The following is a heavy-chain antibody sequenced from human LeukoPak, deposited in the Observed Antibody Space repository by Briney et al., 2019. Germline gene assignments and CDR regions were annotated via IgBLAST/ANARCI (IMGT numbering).Heavy chain of an antibody. J-gene: IGHJ6*03. D-gene: IGHD6-25*01. CDR3: ARFAAGGSYYYYMDV. CDR1: GFTFSSYA. Sequence: GGSLRLSWAASGFTFSSYAMNWGRQPPGEGLGWVSNIGTSSTTIYYADSVKGRFTISRDNAKNSLYLQMNSLRADDTAVYYCARFAAGGSYYYYMDVWGKGTTVTVSS. CDR2: IGTSSTTI. V-gene: IGHV3-48*01.